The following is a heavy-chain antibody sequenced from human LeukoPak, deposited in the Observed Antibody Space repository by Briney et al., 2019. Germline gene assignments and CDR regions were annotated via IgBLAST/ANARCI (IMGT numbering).Heavy chain of an antibody. D-gene: IGHD1-26*01. CDR3: ARVGEWEQIKKFDY. Sequence: ASVKVSCKASGYTFTSYSISWVRQAPGQGLEWMGWISAYNGNTNYAQKLQGRVTMTTDTSTSTAYMELRSLRSDDTAVYYCARVGEWEQIKKFDYWGQGTLVTVSS. V-gene: IGHV1-18*01. CDR2: ISAYNGNT. J-gene: IGHJ4*02. CDR1: GYTFTSYS.